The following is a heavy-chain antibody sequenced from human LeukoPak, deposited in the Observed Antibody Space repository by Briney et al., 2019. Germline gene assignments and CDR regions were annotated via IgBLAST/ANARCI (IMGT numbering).Heavy chain of an antibody. CDR1: GFPFSDYA. J-gene: IGHJ4*02. CDR3: ARDGYSYGHFDY. V-gene: IGHV3-23*01. Sequence: GGSLRLSCAASGFPFSDYAMNWVRQAPGKGLEWVSSINGRGGSTYYADSVKGRFTISRDNSKNTLYLQMNSLRAEDTAVYYCARDGYSYGHFDYWGQGTLVTVSS. CDR2: INGRGGST. D-gene: IGHD5-18*01.